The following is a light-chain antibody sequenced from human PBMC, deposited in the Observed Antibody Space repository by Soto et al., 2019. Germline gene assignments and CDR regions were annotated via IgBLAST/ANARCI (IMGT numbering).Light chain of an antibody. J-gene: IGKJ1*01. Sequence: EIVMTQSPATLSVSPGERATLSCRASQSVSSNLAWYQQKPGQAPRLLIYGASTRATGIPARFSGNGSGTESTLTISSLQSEDFAVYYCQQYNNWPPWTFGQGTKVEIK. V-gene: IGKV3-15*01. CDR2: GAS. CDR3: QQYNNWPPWT. CDR1: QSVSSN.